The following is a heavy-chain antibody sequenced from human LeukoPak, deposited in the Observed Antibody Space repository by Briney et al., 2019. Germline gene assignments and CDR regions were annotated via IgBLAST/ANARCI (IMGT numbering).Heavy chain of an antibody. V-gene: IGHV3-43*02. Sequence: PGGSLRLSCAASGFMFDDYAMHWVRQVPGRGLEWVSLISGDGVSSFYADSVRGRFTISRDSNNNSLSLQMYSLTTEDTAFYYCAREQFSHTSNYFDNWGQGILVTVSS. CDR2: ISGDGVSS. J-gene: IGHJ4*02. D-gene: IGHD5-24*01. CDR1: GFMFDDYA. CDR3: AREQFSHTSNYFDN.